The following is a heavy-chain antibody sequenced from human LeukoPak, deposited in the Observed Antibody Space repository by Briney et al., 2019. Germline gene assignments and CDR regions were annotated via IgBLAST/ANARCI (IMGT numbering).Heavy chain of an antibody. D-gene: IGHD3-22*01. CDR2: IYYSGST. CDR3: ARHYYDTSGYYPWYFDY. Sequence: SETLSLTCTVSGGSFSSTTYYWGWIRQPPGKGLAWIGSIYYSGSTYYNQSLKSRVTISVDTSKNQFSLRLTSVTAADTAVYYCARHYYDTSGYYPWYFDYWAQGTLVTVSS. J-gene: IGHJ4*02. V-gene: IGHV4-39*01. CDR1: GGSFSSTTYY.